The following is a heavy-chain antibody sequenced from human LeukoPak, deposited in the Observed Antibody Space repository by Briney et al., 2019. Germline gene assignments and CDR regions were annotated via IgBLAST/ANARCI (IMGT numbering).Heavy chain of an antibody. CDR2: INSDGGST. CDR3: ASMNGHAFDI. Sequence: PGGSLRLSCAGSGFTLSSYWMHWVRQAPGKGLVWVSGINSDGGSTRYADSVKGRFIITRDNAKNMLYLQMNSLRAEDTAVYYCASMNGHAFDIWGQGTRVTVSS. CDR1: GFTLSSYW. J-gene: IGHJ3*02. D-gene: IGHD2-8*01. V-gene: IGHV3-74*01.